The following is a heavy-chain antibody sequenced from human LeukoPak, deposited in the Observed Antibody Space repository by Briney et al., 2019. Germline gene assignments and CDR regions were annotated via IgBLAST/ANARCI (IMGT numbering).Heavy chain of an antibody. Sequence: PGGSLRLSCAASGFTLSHYYMTWIRQAPGKGLEWHSCISSSGDTIYYADSVKGRFTVSRDNAENSLYLQMNSLRAEDTAMYYCARQGSEIDYWGQGTLVTVSS. CDR3: ARQGSEIDY. CDR1: GFTLSHYY. V-gene: IGHV3-11*01. J-gene: IGHJ4*02. CDR2: ISSSGDTI.